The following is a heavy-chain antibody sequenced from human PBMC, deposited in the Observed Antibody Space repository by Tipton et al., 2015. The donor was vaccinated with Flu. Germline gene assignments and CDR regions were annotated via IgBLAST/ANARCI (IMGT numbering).Heavy chain of an antibody. CDR2: ISSSSSTI. V-gene: IGHV3-48*04. J-gene: IGHJ3*02. CDR1: GFTFSSYS. CDR3: AKGSSSDAFDI. D-gene: IGHD3-3*01. Sequence: SLRLSCAASGFTFSSYSMNWVRQAPGKGLEWVSYISSSSSTIYYADSVKGRFTISRDNAKNSLYLQMNNLRAEDTAVYYCAKGSSSDAFDIWGQGTMVTVSS.